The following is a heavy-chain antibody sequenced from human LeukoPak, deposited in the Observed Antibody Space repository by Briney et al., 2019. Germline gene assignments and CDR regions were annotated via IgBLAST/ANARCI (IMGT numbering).Heavy chain of an antibody. CDR1: GGSFSGYY. D-gene: IGHD3-22*01. V-gene: IGHV4-34*01. Sequence: SETLSLTCAVYGGSFSGYYWSWIRQPPGKGLEWIGEINHSGSTNYNPSLKSRVTISVDTSKNQFSLKLSSVTAADTAVYYCARGPPGFGMIVPYYFDYWGQGTLVTASS. J-gene: IGHJ4*02. CDR2: INHSGST. CDR3: ARGPPGFGMIVPYYFDY.